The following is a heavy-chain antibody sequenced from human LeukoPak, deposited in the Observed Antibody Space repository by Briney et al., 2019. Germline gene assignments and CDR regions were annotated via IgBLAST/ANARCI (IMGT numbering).Heavy chain of an antibody. Sequence: GGSLRLSCAASGFTFSSYAMHWVRQAPGKGLEWVAVISYDGSNKYYADSVKGRFTISRDSSKNTLYVQMNSLRAEDTAVYYCARDRSRSGWFIDYWGQGTLVTVSS. V-gene: IGHV3-30-3*01. CDR3: ARDRSRSGWFIDY. CDR2: ISYDGSNK. CDR1: GFTFSSYA. J-gene: IGHJ4*02. D-gene: IGHD6-19*01.